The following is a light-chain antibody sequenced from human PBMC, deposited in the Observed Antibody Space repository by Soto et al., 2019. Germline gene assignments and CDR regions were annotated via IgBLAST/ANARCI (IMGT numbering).Light chain of an antibody. CDR2: DVS. CDR3: SSYTTISTHV. Sequence: QSALTQPASVSGSPGQSITISCTGTSSDIGAYNYVSWYQQHPGKAPKLMIYDVSNRPSGVSNRFSGSKSGNTASLTISGLPAEDEADYYCSSYTTISTHVFGAGTKLTVL. V-gene: IGLV2-14*01. CDR1: SSDIGAYNY. J-gene: IGLJ1*01.